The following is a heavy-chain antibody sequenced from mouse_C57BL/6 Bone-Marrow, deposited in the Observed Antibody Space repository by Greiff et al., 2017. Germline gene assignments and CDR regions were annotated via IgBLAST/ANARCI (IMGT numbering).Heavy chain of an antibody. J-gene: IGHJ4*01. D-gene: IGHD1-1*01. CDR2: IYPRSGNT. CDR1: GYTFTSYG. V-gene: IGHV1-81*01. CDR3: AREGDGSSYGYAMDY. Sequence: VQLQQSGAELARPGASVKLSCKASGYTFTSYGISWVKQRTGQGLEWIGEIYPRSGNTYYNEKFKGKATLTADKSSSTAYMELRSLTSEDSAVYFCAREGDGSSYGYAMDYWGQGTSVTVSS.